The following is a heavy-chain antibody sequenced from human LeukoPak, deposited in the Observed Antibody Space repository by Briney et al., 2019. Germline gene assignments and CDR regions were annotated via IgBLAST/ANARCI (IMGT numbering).Heavy chain of an antibody. V-gene: IGHV3-30-3*01. J-gene: IGHJ4*02. CDR2: ISYDGGNK. CDR3: ARAPWGVGATPPY. Sequence: GGSLRLSCAASGFIFSTHSMYWVRQAPGKGLEWVAVISYDGGNKNYADSVKGRFTISRDNSKSTLYLQMDSLRTDDTAMYYCARAPWGVGATPPYWGQGTLVTVSS. CDR1: GFIFSTHS. D-gene: IGHD1-26*01.